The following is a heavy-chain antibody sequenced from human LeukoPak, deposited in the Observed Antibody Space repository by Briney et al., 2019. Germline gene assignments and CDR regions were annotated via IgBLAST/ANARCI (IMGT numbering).Heavy chain of an antibody. CDR3: ARGDYYDSSGYYYRHFDY. Sequence: SETLSLTCAVYGGSFSGYYWSWIRQPPGKGPEWIGEISHSGSTNYNPSLKSRVTISIDTSKNQFSLKLSSVTAADTAVYYCARGDYYDSSGYYYRHFDYWGQGTLVTVSS. CDR1: GGSFSGYY. D-gene: IGHD3-22*01. V-gene: IGHV4-34*01. CDR2: ISHSGST. J-gene: IGHJ4*02.